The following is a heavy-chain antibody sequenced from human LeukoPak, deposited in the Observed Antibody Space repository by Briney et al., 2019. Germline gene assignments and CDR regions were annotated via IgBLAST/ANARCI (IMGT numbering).Heavy chain of an antibody. Sequence: GGSLRLSCAASGFSFSDYWMYWVRQAPGKGLVWVSRINSDGSSKNYADSVKGRFTISRDNAKNMHYLQMNSLRAEDTAVYYCARDRIGDSVIYFDSWGQGTLVTVSS. V-gene: IGHV3-74*01. CDR1: GFSFSDYW. J-gene: IGHJ4*02. CDR2: INSDGSSK. CDR3: ARDRIGDSVIYFDS. D-gene: IGHD4-17*01.